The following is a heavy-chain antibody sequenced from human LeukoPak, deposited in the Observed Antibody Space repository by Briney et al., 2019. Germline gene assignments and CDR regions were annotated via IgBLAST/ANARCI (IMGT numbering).Heavy chain of an antibody. Sequence: ASVKVSCKASGYTFTSYGISWVRQAPGQGLEWMGWISAYNGNTNYAQKLQGRVTMTTDTSTSTAYMKLRSLRSDDTAVYYCARDSRCCSGGSCYSGVRWFDPWGQGTLVTVSS. V-gene: IGHV1-18*01. CDR3: ARDSRCCSGGSCYSGVRWFDP. J-gene: IGHJ5*02. CDR2: ISAYNGNT. D-gene: IGHD2-15*01. CDR1: GYTFTSYG.